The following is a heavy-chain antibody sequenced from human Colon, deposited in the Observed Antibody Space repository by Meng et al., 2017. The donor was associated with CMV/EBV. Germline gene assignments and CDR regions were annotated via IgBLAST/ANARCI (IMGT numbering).Heavy chain of an antibody. CDR2: TNEDGSDK. D-gene: IGHD2/OR15-2a*01. Sequence: GESLKISCAASGSSFSNSWMIWVRRAPGKGLEWVAKTNEDGSDKYYVDSVKGRFTIFRDNAKNSVYLQMNSLRAEDTAVYYCASTGPSYGLYFCYWGQGTLVTVSS. CDR3: ASTGPSYGLYFCY. CDR1: GSSFSNSW. J-gene: IGHJ4*02. V-gene: IGHV3-7*01.